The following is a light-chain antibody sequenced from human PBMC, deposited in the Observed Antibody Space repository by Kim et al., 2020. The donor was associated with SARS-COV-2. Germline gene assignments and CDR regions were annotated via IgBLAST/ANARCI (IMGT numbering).Light chain of an antibody. CDR2: WAS. Sequence: DIVMTQSPDSLAVSLGERATINCKSSQSVLKSSNNKNNLAWYQQKSGQPPKVLIYWASFREFGVPDRFIGSGSETDFTLTISSLQAEDVAVYYCQQYYNSPRTFGQGTKLEI. J-gene: IGKJ1*01. V-gene: IGKV4-1*01. CDR3: QQYYNSPRT. CDR1: QSVLKSSNNKNN.